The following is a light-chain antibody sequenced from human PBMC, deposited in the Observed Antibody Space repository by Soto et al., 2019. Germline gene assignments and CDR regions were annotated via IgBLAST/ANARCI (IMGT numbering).Light chain of an antibody. J-gene: IGLJ2*01. CDR2: EVS. CDR3: SSYTSSSTLT. CDR1: SSDVGGYNY. Sequence: QSALTQPASVSGSPGQSITISCTGTSSDVGGYNYVSWYQQHPGKAPKLMIYEVSNRPSGISNRFSGSKSGNTASLTISGLQAEDEADYSCSSYTSSSTLTFGGGTKLTVL. V-gene: IGLV2-14*01.